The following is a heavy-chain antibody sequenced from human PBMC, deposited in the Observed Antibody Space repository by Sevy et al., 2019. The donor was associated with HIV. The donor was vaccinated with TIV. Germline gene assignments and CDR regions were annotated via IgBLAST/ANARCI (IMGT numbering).Heavy chain of an antibody. D-gene: IGHD7-27*01. CDR3: ARSKNEYANALDFDS. CDR1: GGSIGSVDYY. CDR2: IYYSGMT. J-gene: IGHJ4*02. V-gene: IGHV4-30-4*01. Sequence: SETLSLTCTVSGGSIGSVDYYWSWIRQPPGKGLEWIGYIYYSGMTYYHPSLKSRITISVDTSKNQFSLKLSSVTAADTAVYYCARSKNEYANALDFDSWGQGTLVTVSS.